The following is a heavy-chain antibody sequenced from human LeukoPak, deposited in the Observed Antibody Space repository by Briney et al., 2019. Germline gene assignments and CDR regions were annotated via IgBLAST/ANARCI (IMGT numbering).Heavy chain of an antibody. CDR2: IYTSGST. J-gene: IGHJ5*02. V-gene: IGHV4-4*07. CDR3: ARQRTSMVVTARNWFDP. Sequence: SETLSLPCTVSGGSISSYYWSWIRQPAGKGLEWIGRIYTSGSTNYNPSLKSRVTMSVDTSKNQFSLKLSSVTAADTAVYYCARQRTSMVVTARNWFDPLGQRTLVNGSS. D-gene: IGHD2-21*02. CDR1: GGSISSYY.